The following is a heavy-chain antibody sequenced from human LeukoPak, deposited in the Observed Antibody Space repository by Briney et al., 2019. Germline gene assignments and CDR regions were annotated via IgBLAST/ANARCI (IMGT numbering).Heavy chain of an antibody. V-gene: IGHV1-18*01. CDR2: ISAYNGNT. CDR3: ARDRGTFYYDSGGYFFDY. J-gene: IGHJ4*02. D-gene: IGHD3-22*01. Sequence: ASVKVSWKASGYTFTSYGISWVRQAPGQGLEWMGWISAYNGNTNYAQKLQGRVTMTTDTSTNTAYMELRNLTSDDTAVYYCARDRGTFYYDSGGYFFDYWGQGTLVTVSS. CDR1: GYTFTSYG.